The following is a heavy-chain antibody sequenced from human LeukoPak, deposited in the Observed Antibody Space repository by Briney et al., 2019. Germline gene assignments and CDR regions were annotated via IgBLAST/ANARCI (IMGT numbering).Heavy chain of an antibody. V-gene: IGHV3-7*01. J-gene: IGHJ3*02. Sequence: GGSLRLSCAASGFTFSSYWMSWVRQAPGKGLERVANIKQDGSEKYYVDSVKGRFTISRDNAKNSLYLQMNSLRAEDTAVYYCARVRQNWGGFNAFDIWGQGTMVTVSS. CDR1: GFTFSSYW. CDR2: IKQDGSEK. D-gene: IGHD7-27*01. CDR3: ARVRQNWGGFNAFDI.